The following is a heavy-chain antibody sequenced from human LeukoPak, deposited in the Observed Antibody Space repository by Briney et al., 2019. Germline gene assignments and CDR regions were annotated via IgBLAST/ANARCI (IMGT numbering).Heavy chain of an antibody. CDR2: ISGSGDGT. J-gene: IGHJ1*01. V-gene: IGHV3-23*01. CDR3: ARNRPAGYDYDYGFELQH. CDR1: GFTFSSSA. D-gene: IGHD4/OR15-4a*01. Sequence: GGSLRLSCTASGFTFSSSAMNWVRQAPGRGLEWVSTISGSGDGTSYADSVKGRFTISRDNSKNTLSLQMNSLRAEDTAVYFCARNRPAGYDYDYGFELQHWGQGALVTVSS.